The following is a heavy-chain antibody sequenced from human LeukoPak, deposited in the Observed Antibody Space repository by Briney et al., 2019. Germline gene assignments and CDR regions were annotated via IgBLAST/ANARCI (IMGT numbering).Heavy chain of an antibody. V-gene: IGHV3-23*01. J-gene: IGHJ4*02. Sequence: GGSLRLSCAASGFTFSSYAMSWVRQAPGKGLEWVSAISASGGSTYYADSVKGRFTISRDNSKNTLHLQMNSLRAEDTAVYYCAKRPGRGIYFDYWGQGTLVTVSS. CDR3: AKRPGRGIYFDY. CDR2: ISASGGST. CDR1: GFTFSSYA. D-gene: IGHD3-10*01.